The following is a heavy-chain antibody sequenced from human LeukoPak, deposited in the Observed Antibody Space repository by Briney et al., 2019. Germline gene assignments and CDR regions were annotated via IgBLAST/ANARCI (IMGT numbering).Heavy chain of an antibody. V-gene: IGHV3-23*01. CDR3: AKDRTVTTLYWFDP. Sequence: PGGSLRLSCAASGFTFSSHAMSWVRQAPGKGLEWVSAISGSGGTTYYADSVKGRFTISRDNSKNTLYLQMNSLRGGDTAVYYCAKDRTVTTLYWFDPWGQGTLVTVSS. CDR2: ISGSGGTT. J-gene: IGHJ5*02. D-gene: IGHD4-17*01. CDR1: GFTFSSHA.